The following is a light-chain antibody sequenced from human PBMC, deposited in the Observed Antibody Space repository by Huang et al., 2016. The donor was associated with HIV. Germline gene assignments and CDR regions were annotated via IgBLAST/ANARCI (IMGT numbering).Light chain of an antibody. CDR2: AAS. J-gene: IGKJ5*01. CDR1: QSIINY. V-gene: IGKV1-39*01. Sequence: DIQMTQSPSSLSASVADRVTITCRASQSIINYLSWYQQKPGKAPNLLIYAASSLQSGVPSRFSGSGSGTDFTLTISSLQPEDFATYYCQQTYTPITFGQGTRLEIK. CDR3: QQTYTPIT.